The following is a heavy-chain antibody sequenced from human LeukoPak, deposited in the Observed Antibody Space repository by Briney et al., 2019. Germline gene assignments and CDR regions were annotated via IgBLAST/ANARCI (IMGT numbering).Heavy chain of an antibody. CDR1: GYTFTSYY. CDR3: ASEYSSSWYDYYYYYMDV. CDR2: INPSGGST. V-gene: IGHV1-46*01. Sequence: ASVKVSCKASGYTFTSYYMHWVRQAPGQGLEWMGIINPSGGSTSYAQKFQGRVTMTRDMSTSTVYMELSSLRSEDTAVYYCASEYSSSWYDYYYYYMDVWGKGTTVTVSS. J-gene: IGHJ6*03. D-gene: IGHD6-13*01.